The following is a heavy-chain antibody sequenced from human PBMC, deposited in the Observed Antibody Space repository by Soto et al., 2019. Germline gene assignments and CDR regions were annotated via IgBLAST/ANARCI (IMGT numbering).Heavy chain of an antibody. CDR3: ARETRIAAAGDFYGMDV. J-gene: IGHJ6*02. D-gene: IGHD6-13*01. V-gene: IGHV3-11*01. CDR2: ISSSGSTI. Sequence: GSLRLTCAASGXTFSDYYMSWIRQAPGKGLEWVSYISSSGSTIYYADSVNCRFTISRDKAKNSMYLQMNSLRDEDTPVYYCARETRIAAAGDFYGMDVWGQGTTGTVSS. CDR1: GXTFSDYY.